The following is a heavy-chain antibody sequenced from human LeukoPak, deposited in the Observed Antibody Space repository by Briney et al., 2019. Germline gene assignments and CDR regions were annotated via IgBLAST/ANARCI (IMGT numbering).Heavy chain of an antibody. CDR1: GFTFSSYV. Sequence: GGSLRLSCAASGFTFSSYVMSWVRQAPGKGLEWVSAIIGSGGSTYYADSVKGRFTISRDNSKNTLYLQMNSLRAEDTAVYYCANLYCSGGSCYFYNWGQGTLVTVSS. D-gene: IGHD2-15*01. CDR2: IIGSGGST. V-gene: IGHV3-23*01. J-gene: IGHJ4*02. CDR3: ANLYCSGGSCYFYN.